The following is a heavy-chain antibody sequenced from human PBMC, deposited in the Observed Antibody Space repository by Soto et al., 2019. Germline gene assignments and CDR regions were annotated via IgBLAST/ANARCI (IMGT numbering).Heavy chain of an antibody. Sequence: VGSLRLSCAASGFTFSSYWMSWVRHAPGKGLEWVANIKQDGSEKYYVDSVKGRFTISRDKAKNSLYLQMNSLRAEDTAVYYFARRVVAATAIDYWGQGTLDTVSS. V-gene: IGHV3-7*03. J-gene: IGHJ4*02. CDR3: ARRVVAATAIDY. D-gene: IGHD2-15*01. CDR2: IKQDGSEK. CDR1: GFTFSSYW.